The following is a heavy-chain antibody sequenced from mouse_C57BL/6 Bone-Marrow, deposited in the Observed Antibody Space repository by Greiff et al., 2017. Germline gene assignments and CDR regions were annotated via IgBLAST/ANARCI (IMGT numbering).Heavy chain of an antibody. CDR1: GYTFTSYC. CDR3: ASPHYGHYAIDY. D-gene: IGHD1-1*01. J-gene: IGHJ4*01. Sequence: QVQLQQPGAELARPGASVKLSCKASGYTFTSYCISWVKQRTGQGLEWIGEIYPSSGNTYYNEKFKGKATLTADKSSSTAYMELRSLTSEDSAVYSCASPHYGHYAIDYWGQGTSLTVSS. CDR2: IYPSSGNT. V-gene: IGHV1-81*01.